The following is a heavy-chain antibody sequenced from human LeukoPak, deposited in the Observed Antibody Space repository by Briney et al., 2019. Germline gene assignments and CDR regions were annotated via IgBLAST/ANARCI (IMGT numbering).Heavy chain of an antibody. CDR1: GYSISSGYY. J-gene: IGHJ5*02. CDR3: ARVPNSSGWENWFDP. V-gene: IGHV4-38-2*01. CDR2: IYHSGST. Sequence: SETLSLTCAVSGYSISSGYYWGWIRQPPGKGLEWIGSIYHSGSTYYNPSLKSRVTISVDTSKNQFSLKLSSVTAADTAVYYCARVPNSSGWENWFDPWGQGTLVTVSS. D-gene: IGHD6-19*01.